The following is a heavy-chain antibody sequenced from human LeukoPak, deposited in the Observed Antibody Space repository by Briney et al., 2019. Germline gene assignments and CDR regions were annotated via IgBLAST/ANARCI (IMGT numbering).Heavy chain of an antibody. CDR1: GYTFTNYY. CDR3: ARALSYYDY. D-gene: IGHD1-26*01. Sequence: ASVKVSCKASGYTFTNYYMHWVRQAPGQGLEWMGIINPSGDSAIYAHNFQGRVTMTRGTSTTTVYMELSSLRSEDTAVYYCARALSYYDYRGQGTLVTVSS. CDR2: INPSGDSA. V-gene: IGHV1-46*01. J-gene: IGHJ4*02.